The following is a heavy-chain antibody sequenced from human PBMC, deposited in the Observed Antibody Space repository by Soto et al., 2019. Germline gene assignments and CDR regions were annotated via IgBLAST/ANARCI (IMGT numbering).Heavy chain of an antibody. CDR2: INSDGSST. D-gene: IGHD3-3*01. CDR1: GFTFSSYW. V-gene: IGHV3-74*01. J-gene: IGHJ6*02. CDR3: ARAPEMYYDFWSGYRYYGMDV. Sequence: GGSLRLSCAASGFTFSSYWMHWVRQAPGKGLVWVSRINSDGSSTSYADSVKGRFTISRDNAKNTLYLQMNSLRAEDTAVYYCARAPEMYYDFWSGYRYYGMDVWGQGTTVTVS.